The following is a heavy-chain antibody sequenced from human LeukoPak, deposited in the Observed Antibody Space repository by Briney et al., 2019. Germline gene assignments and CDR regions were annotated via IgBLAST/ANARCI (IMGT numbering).Heavy chain of an antibody. CDR2: INPSGGST. Sequence: ASVKVSCTASGYTFTSYYMHWVRPAPGQGLEWLGIINPSGGSTSYAQKFQGRVTMTRDTSTSTVYMELSSLRSEDTAVYYCARVQTSGIAVAGPFDYWGQGTLVTVSS. V-gene: IGHV1-46*01. CDR1: GYTFTSYY. CDR3: ARVQTSGIAVAGPFDY. D-gene: IGHD6-19*01. J-gene: IGHJ4*02.